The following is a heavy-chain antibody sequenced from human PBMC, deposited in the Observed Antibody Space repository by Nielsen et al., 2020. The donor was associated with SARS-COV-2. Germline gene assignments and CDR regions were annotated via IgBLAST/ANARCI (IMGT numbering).Heavy chain of an antibody. V-gene: IGHV3-30*18. Sequence: GESLKISCAASGFTFSDYSIHWVRQAPGKGLEWMAIISRDASDTFYPDSVKGRFTVSRDNSKNTVYLQMNSLRPEDTAVYYCAKDFWSSPNQVGPGYWGQGTLVTVSS. J-gene: IGHJ4*02. CDR1: GFTFSDYS. CDR3: AKDFWSSPNQVGPGY. D-gene: IGHD3-3*01. CDR2: ISRDASDT.